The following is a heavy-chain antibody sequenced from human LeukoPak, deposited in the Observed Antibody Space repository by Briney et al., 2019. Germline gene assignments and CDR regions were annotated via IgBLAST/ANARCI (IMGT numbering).Heavy chain of an antibody. J-gene: IGHJ4*02. CDR3: ARDQGSFPAALYFFDY. V-gene: IGHV1-69*04. D-gene: IGHD3-10*01. Sequence: ASVKVSCKASGGTFNTYVISWVRQAPGQGLEWMGRIIPILRMANYAQKFRGRVTITADKSTNTTYMELNSLRFEDTAVYYCARDQGSFPAALYFFDYWGQGTLVTVSS. CDR1: GGTFNTYV. CDR2: IIPILRMA.